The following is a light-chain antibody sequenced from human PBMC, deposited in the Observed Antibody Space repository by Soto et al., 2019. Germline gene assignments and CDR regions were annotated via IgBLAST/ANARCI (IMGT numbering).Light chain of an antibody. Sequence: QSALTQPASVSASPGQSITISCTGTSSDIGGYIYVSWYQHHPGKAPRLMTYEVSSRPSGVSNRFSGSKSGNTASLTISGLQAEDEAQYYCSSYSSANTVIFGGGTKLTVL. CDR3: SSYSSANTVI. J-gene: IGLJ2*01. V-gene: IGLV2-14*01. CDR1: SSDIGGYIY. CDR2: EVS.